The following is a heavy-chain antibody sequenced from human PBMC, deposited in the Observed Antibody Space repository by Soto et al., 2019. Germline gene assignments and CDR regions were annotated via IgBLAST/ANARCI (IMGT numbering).Heavy chain of an antibody. Sequence: PGGSLRLSCAASGFTFSSYWMHWVRQAPGKGLVWVLRINSDGSSTSYADSVKGRFTISRDNAKNTLYLQMNSLRAEDTAVYYCARDFGSSWYNYYYYYMDVWGKGTTVTVSS. CDR3: ARDFGSSWYNYYYYYMDV. CDR2: INSDGSST. V-gene: IGHV3-74*01. D-gene: IGHD6-13*01. J-gene: IGHJ6*03. CDR1: GFTFSSYW.